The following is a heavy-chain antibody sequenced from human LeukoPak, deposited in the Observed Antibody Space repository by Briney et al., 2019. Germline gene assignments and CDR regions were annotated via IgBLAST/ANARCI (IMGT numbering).Heavy chain of an antibody. CDR2: INHSGST. CDR1: GGSFSDFY. V-gene: IGHV4-34*01. Sequence: SETLSLTCAVYGGSFSDFYWSWIRQPPGKGLEWIGEINHSGSTNYNPSLKSRVTISVDTSKNQFSLKLSSVTAADTAVYYCARGVADTRNYYYYMDVWGKGTTVTVSS. CDR3: ARGVADTRNYYYYMDV. J-gene: IGHJ6*03. D-gene: IGHD6-19*01.